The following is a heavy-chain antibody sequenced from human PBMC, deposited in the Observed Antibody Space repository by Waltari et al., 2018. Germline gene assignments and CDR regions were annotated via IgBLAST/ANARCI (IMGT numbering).Heavy chain of an antibody. CDR1: GFSLSSYG. CDR2: RRQDETIK. J-gene: IGHJ4*02. D-gene: IGHD1-26*01. CDR3: ARDLYSGSYSDDY. Sequence: EVQLVESGGDLVQPGGSLRLSCVASGFSLSSYGMSWVRQAPGKGAEWVANRRQDETIKGYVGSVKGRFTISRDNAKNSLYLQMNSLRGEDTAVYYCARDLYSGSYSDDYWGQGTLVTVSS. V-gene: IGHV3-7*01.